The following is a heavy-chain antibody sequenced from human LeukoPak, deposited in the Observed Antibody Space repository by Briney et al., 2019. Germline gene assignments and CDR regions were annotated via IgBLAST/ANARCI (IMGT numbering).Heavy chain of an antibody. J-gene: IGHJ4*02. CDR3: ARGQRYSSSSGGY. Sequence: PGGSLRLSCAASGFTFSSYSMNWVRQAPGKGLEWVSSISSSSSYIYYADSVKGRFTISRDNAKNSLYLQMNSLRAEDTAVYYCARGQRYSSSSGGYWGQGTLVTVSS. CDR2: ISSSSSYI. CDR1: GFTFSSYS. V-gene: IGHV3-21*01. D-gene: IGHD6-6*01.